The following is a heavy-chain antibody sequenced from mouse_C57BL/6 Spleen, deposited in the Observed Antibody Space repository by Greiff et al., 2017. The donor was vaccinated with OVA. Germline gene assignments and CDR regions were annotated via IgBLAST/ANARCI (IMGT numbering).Heavy chain of an antibody. V-gene: IGHV3-6*01. CDR3: AREDDYNYFDY. J-gene: IGHJ2*01. Sequence: ESGPGLVKPSQSLSLTCSVTGYSITSGYYWNWIRQFPGNKLEWMGYISYDGSNNYNPSLKNRISITRDTSKNQFFLKLNSVTTEDTATYYCAREDDYNYFDYWGRGTTLTVSS. CDR2: ISYDGSN. D-gene: IGHD2-4*01. CDR1: GYSITSGYY.